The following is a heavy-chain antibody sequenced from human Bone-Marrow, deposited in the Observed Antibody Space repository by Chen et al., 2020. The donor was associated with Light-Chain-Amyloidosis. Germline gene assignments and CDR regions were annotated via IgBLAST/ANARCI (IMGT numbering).Heavy chain of an antibody. D-gene: IGHD3-10*01. Sequence: QIQLVQSGPEVRKPGASVKVSCQTSGYRLGNYGISWVRQAPGQGLEWIGWISANNGDTGYAQSVQGRLTVTTDTSTSTVYMELRCLRSDDTAVYFCARDQVTMIRGDFDYWGQGTLVTVSS. CDR1: GYRLGNYG. V-gene: IGHV1-18*01. J-gene: IGHJ4*02. CDR3: ARDQVTMIRGDFDY. CDR2: ISANNGDT.